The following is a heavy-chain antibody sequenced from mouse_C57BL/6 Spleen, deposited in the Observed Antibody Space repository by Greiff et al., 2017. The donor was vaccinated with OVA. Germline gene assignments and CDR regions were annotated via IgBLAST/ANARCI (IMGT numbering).Heavy chain of an antibody. CDR1: GFTFSDYG. V-gene: IGHV5-17*01. J-gene: IGHJ3*01. D-gene: IGHD2-3*01. CDR3: ARMDDGYPAWFAY. CDR2: ISSGSSTI. Sequence: VQLKESGGGLVKPGGSLKLSCAASGFTFSDYGMHWVRQAPEKGLEWVAYISSGSSTIYYADTVKGRFTISRDNAKNTLFLQMTSLRSEDTAMYYCARMDDGYPAWFAYWGQGTLVTVSA.